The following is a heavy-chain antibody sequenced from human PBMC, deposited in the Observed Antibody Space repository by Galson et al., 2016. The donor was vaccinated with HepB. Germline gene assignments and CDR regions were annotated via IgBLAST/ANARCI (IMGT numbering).Heavy chain of an antibody. CDR3: ARVLTGQWLVPSPLDP. J-gene: IGHJ5*02. CDR2: IYFTGVT. Sequence: ETLSLTCTVSGGSISRSSTYYWGWIRQPPGKGLEWIGNIYFTGVTHYNPSLKSRVTMDVDTSRNQISLRLSSVAAADTAVYYCARVLTGQWLVPSPLDPWGQGILVTVSS. CDR1: GGSISRSSTYY. D-gene: IGHD6-19*01. V-gene: IGHV4-39*01.